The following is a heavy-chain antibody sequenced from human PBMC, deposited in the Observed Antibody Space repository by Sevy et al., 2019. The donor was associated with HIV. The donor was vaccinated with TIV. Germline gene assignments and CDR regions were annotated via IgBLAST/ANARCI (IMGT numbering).Heavy chain of an antibody. D-gene: IGHD3-22*01. J-gene: IGHJ4*02. Sequence: GGSLRLSCAASGFTFTEFVMSWVRQSPGKGLEWVSTINSGGGSTYYAVSVKGRFTISRANSQNTLDLQMNSLRAEDTAVYYCANAVVGGYYDSSGYSDHWGQGTLVTVSS. CDR1: GFTFTEFV. V-gene: IGHV3-23*01. CDR3: ANAVVGGYYDSSGYSDH. CDR2: INSGGGST.